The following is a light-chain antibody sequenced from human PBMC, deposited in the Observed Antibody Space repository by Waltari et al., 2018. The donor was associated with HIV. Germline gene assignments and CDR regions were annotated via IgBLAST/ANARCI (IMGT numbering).Light chain of an antibody. CDR3: ASWDDKLSHWV. CDR1: NSNCGNNF. V-gene: IGLV1-47*01. CDR2: RND. Sequence: QSVLTQPPSASKPPGQRVLMSCSGTNSNCGNNFVSWFQQVPGGAPKLFIYRNDRRPSGVPDRFSGAKSGSSATLAISGLQSDDEADYFCASWDDKLSHWVFGVGTKLTV. J-gene: IGLJ3*02.